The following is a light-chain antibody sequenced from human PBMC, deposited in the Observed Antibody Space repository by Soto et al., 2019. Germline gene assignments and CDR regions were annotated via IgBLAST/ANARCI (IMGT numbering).Light chain of an antibody. CDR1: QSVSSN. V-gene: IGKV3-20*01. CDR3: QQHDILPIT. J-gene: IGKJ5*01. CDR2: GAS. Sequence: IVMTQSPATLSVSPGERATLSCRASQSVSSNLAWYRQKPGQAPRLLISGASRRATGIPDRFSGAGSGTDFTLTISRLEPEDFALYYCQQHDILPITFGQGTRLEIK.